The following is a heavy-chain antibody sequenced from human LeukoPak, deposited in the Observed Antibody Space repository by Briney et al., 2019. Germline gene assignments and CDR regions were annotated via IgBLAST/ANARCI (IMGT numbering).Heavy chain of an antibody. V-gene: IGHV3-23*01. CDR1: GFTFNNYA. CDR3: AAYYDSSGYPRPPKNS. J-gene: IGHJ4*02. CDR2: ISSSGGNT. Sequence: PGGSLRLSCAASGFTFNNYAMIWARQAPGKGLEWLSSISSSGGNTNYADSVKGRFTISRDNSKNTLYLEMNRLRVEDTATYYCAAYYDSSGYPRPPKNSWGRETLLPVSS. D-gene: IGHD3-22*01.